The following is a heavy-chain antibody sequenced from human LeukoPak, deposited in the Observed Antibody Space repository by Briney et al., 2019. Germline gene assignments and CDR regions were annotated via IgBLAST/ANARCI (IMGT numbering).Heavy chain of an antibody. CDR2: IIPIFGTA. Sequence: GASVKVSCKASGYTFTSYGISWVRQAPGQGLEWMGGIIPIFGTANYAQKFQGRVTITADESTSTAYMELSSLRSEDTAVYYCARDRYSGYDSLGYWGQGTLVTVSS. CDR1: GYTFTSYG. V-gene: IGHV1-69*13. CDR3: ARDRYSGYDSLGY. D-gene: IGHD5-12*01. J-gene: IGHJ4*02.